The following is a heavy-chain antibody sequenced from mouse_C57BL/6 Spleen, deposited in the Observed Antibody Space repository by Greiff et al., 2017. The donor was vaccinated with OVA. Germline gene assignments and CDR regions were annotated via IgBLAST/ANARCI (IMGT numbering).Heavy chain of an antibody. D-gene: IGHD1-1*01. J-gene: IGHJ3*01. V-gene: IGHV1-26*01. CDR3: ARRGDGSSYDWFAY. CDR2: INPNNGGT. CDR1: GYTFTDYY. Sequence: EVQLQQSGPELVKPGASVKISCKASGYTFTDYYMNWVKQSHGKSLEWIGDINPNNGGTSYNQKFKGKATLTVDKSSSTAYMELRSLTSEDSAVYYCARRGDGSSYDWFAYWGQGTLVTVSA.